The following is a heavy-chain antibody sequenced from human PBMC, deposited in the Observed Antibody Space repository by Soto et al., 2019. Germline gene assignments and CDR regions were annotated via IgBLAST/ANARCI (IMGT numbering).Heavy chain of an antibody. Sequence: GGSLRLSCAASGFNFSNAWMSWVRQAPGKGLEWVGRIKSKTDGGTTDYAAPVKGIFTISRDDSKNTLYLQMNSLKTEDTAVYYCTTEIVVVPAASSIAFHTWGQETMVNVSS. CDR2: IKSKTDGGTT. V-gene: IGHV3-15*01. D-gene: IGHD2-2*01. CDR3: TTEIVVVPAASSIAFHT. CDR1: GFNFSNAW. J-gene: IGHJ3*02.